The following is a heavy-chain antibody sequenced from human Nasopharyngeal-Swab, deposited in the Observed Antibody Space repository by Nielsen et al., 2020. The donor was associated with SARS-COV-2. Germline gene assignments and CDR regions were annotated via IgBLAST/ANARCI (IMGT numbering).Heavy chain of an antibody. CDR3: ASSVGSFYGQGAFDI. J-gene: IGHJ3*02. Sequence: GESLKISCTTSVFTFDDYAMSWFRLAPGKGLEWVGFIRSKTYGGAPEYAASVKGRFTISRDGAESIAYLQMNSLETEDTGVYYCASSVGSFYGQGAFDIWGQGTMVTVSS. CDR1: VFTFDDYA. D-gene: IGHD1-26*01. CDR2: IRSKTYGGAP. V-gene: IGHV3-49*01.